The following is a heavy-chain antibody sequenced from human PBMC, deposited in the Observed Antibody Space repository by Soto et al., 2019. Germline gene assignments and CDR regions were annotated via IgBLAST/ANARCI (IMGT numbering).Heavy chain of an antibody. CDR2: ISYDGSNK. D-gene: IGHD3-22*01. CDR1: GFTFSSYV. Sequence: PGGSLRLSCAASGFTFSSYVMHWVRQAPGKGLEWVAVISYDGSNKYYADSVKGRFTISRDNSKNTLYLQMNSLRAEDTAVYYCAKGGYYDSSGYYSRPADYWGQGTLVTVSS. V-gene: IGHV3-30*18. J-gene: IGHJ4*02. CDR3: AKGGYYDSSGYYSRPADY.